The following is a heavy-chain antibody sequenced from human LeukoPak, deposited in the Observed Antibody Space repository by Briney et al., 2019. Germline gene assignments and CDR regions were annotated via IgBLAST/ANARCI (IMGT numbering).Heavy chain of an antibody. D-gene: IGHD2-15*01. CDR2: MNPNSGNT. CDR3: ARSSGGSCYSIHCYYYYYMDV. J-gene: IGHJ6*03. CDR1: GYTFTSYG. V-gene: IGHV1-8*01. Sequence: GASVKVSCKASGYTFTSYGINWVRQATGQGLEWMGWMNPNSGNTDYAQKFQGRVTMTRNTSITTAYMELSSLTSEDTAVYYCARSSGGSCYSIHCYYYYYMDVWGKGTTVTISS.